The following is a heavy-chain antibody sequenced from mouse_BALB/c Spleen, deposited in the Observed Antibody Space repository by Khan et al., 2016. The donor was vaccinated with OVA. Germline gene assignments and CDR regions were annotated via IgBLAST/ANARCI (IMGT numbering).Heavy chain of an antibody. CDR2: IRSSGST. V-gene: IGHV3-2*02. CDR3: ARYGSRYNYAMDY. J-gene: IGHJ4*01. D-gene: IGHD2-2*01. Sequence: EVKLLESGPGLVKPSQSLSLTCTVTGYSITSDYAWNWIRQFPGNKLEWMGYIRSSGSTNYNQALKSRISITRETYKNQFFLQLKSCTTEDTATYYCARYGSRYNYAMDYWGQGTSVTVSS. CDR1: GYSITSDYA.